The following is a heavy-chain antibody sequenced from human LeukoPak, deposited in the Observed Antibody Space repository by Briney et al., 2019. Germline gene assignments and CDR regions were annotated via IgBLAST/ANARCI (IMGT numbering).Heavy chain of an antibody. Sequence: ASVKLSCKASGYTFTGYCMHWVRQAPGQGLEWMGWINPNSGGTNYAQKFQGRVTMTRDTSISTAYMELSRLRSDDTAVYYCARVGLCGGDCYYFDYWGQGTLVTVSS. CDR3: ARVGLCGGDCYYFDY. J-gene: IGHJ4*02. D-gene: IGHD2-21*02. CDR2: INPNSGGT. V-gene: IGHV1-2*02. CDR1: GYTFTGYC.